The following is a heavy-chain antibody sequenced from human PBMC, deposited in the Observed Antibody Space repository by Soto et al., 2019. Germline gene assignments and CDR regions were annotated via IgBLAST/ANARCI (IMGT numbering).Heavy chain of an antibody. J-gene: IGHJ3*01. CDR3: ARRARTATPTWGAFDV. Sequence: EVQLLESGGGLVQPGGSLRLSCAASGFTFNTYVMNWVRQAPGKGLEWVSTISYSADKTHYADSVKGRSTISRDNSRGNLSLQLSSLRAADTAVYYCARRARTATPTWGAFDVCVQRTMVTVSS. CDR1: GFTFNTYV. D-gene: IGHD1-7*01. V-gene: IGHV3-23*01. CDR2: ISYSADKT.